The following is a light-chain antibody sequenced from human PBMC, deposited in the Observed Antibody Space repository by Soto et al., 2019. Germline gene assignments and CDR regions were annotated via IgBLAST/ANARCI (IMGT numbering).Light chain of an antibody. CDR2: EVT. CDR1: SSDVGGYDY. J-gene: IGLJ1*01. V-gene: IGLV2-14*01. Sequence: QSVLTQPASVSGSPGQSIAISYTGTSSDVGGYDYVSWYQQQPDKAPKLMIYEVTKRPSGVSNRFSGSKSGNTASLTISGLQSEGEADYYCSSHTSGSTRVFGTGTKVTVL. CDR3: SSHTSGSTRV.